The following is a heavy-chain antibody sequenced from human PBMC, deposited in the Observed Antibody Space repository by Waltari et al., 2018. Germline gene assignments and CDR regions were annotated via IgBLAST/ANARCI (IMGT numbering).Heavy chain of an antibody. V-gene: IGHV4-34*01. CDR1: GGSFSGYY. CDR3: ARGGVPAAPRPSYYYYYYGMDV. J-gene: IGHJ6*02. D-gene: IGHD2-2*01. CDR2: INHSGST. Sequence: QVQLQQWGAGLLKPSETLSLTCAVYGGSFSGYYRSSTRQTPGKGLAWLGEINHSGSTNYTPSLKSRVTRSVDTSKNQFSLKLSSVTAADTAVYYCARGGVPAAPRPSYYYYYYGMDVWGQGTTVTVSS.